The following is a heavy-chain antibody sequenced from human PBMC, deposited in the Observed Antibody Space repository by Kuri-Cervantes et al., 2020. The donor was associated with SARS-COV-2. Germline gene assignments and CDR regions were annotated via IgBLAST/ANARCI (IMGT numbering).Heavy chain of an antibody. D-gene: IGHD6-13*01. Sequence: GESLKISCAASGFTFNRHPMNWVRQAPGKGLEWVSYIHNSLDVIYYADSVRGRFTISRDNARNSLYLQMNSLRVDDTAVYYCAREISQSIAAAGTPLDYWGQGTLVTVSS. CDR2: IHNSLDVI. V-gene: IGHV3-48*04. CDR1: GFTFNRHP. J-gene: IGHJ4*02. CDR3: AREISQSIAAAGTPLDY.